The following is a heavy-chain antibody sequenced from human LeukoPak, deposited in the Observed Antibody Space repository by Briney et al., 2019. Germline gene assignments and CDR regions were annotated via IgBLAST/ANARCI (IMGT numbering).Heavy chain of an antibody. D-gene: IGHD2-15*01. CDR3: ARVAGYSSGGSCYSPGAFDI. J-gene: IGHJ3*02. CDR1: GYTFTGYY. CDR2: INPNSGGT. V-gene: IGHV1-2*02. Sequence: GASVKVSCKASGYTFTGYYMHWVRQAPGQGLEWMGWINPNSGGTNYAQKFQGRVTMTRDTSISTAYMELSRLRSDDTAVYYCARVAGYSSGGSCYSPGAFDIWGQGTMVTVSS.